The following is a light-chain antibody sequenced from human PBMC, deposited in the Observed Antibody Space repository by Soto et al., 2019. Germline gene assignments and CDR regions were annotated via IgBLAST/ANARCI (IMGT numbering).Light chain of an antibody. V-gene: IGKV1-5*03. CDR3: LQFITYPWT. J-gene: IGKJ1*01. CDR1: QTIDMY. CDR2: RAS. Sequence: DIQMTKSPSTLSASAGDRVTITCRASQTIDMYLAWYQQKPGQAPSLLIYRASSLQSGVPSSCSGSGAGTEFTLTISSLQPDDFATYYCLQFITYPWTFGQGTKVHIK.